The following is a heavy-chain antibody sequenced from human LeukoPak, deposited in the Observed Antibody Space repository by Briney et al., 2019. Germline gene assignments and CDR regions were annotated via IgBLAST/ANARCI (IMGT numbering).Heavy chain of an antibody. Sequence: GGSLRLSCTASGFTFRTFWMAWVRQAPGKGLEWVAIIKQDRSEKKSVDSVKGRFTISRDNAKNSLYLQMHSLRAEDTAVYYCARDPGRGYDIWGQGTMVTVSS. CDR2: IKQDRSEK. J-gene: IGHJ3*02. D-gene: IGHD3-22*01. V-gene: IGHV3-7*01. CDR3: ARDPGRGYDI. CDR1: GFTFRTFW.